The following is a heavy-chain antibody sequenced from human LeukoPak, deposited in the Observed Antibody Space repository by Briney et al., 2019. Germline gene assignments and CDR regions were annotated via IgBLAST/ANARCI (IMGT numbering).Heavy chain of an antibody. CDR2: ISYDGSNK. D-gene: IGHD3-22*01. V-gene: IGHV3-30*18. CDR3: AKDTFASTYYYDSSGNDY. J-gene: IGHJ4*02. Sequence: GGSLRLSCAASGFTFSSYGMHWVRQAPGKELEWVAVISYDGSNKYYADSVKGRFTISRDNSKNTLYLQMNSLRAEDTAVYYCAKDTFASTYYYDSSGNDYWGQGTLVTVSS. CDR1: GFTFSSYG.